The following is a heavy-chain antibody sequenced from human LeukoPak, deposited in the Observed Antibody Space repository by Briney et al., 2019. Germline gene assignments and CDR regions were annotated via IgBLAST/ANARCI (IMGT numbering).Heavy chain of an antibody. D-gene: IGHD4-23*01. Sequence: PSETFSLTCTVSGGSLSSYYWSWIRQPPGKGLEWIGYIYYSGSGSTNYNPSLKSRVTISVDTSKNQFSLKLSSVTAADTAVYYCARRGGHGGSFDYWGQGTLVTVSS. J-gene: IGHJ4*02. CDR3: ARRGGHGGSFDY. CDR1: GGSLSSYY. CDR2: IYYSGSGST. V-gene: IGHV4-59*12.